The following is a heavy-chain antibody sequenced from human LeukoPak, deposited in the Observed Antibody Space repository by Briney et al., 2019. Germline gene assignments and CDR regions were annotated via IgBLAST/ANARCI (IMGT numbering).Heavy chain of an antibody. CDR2: IYYTGRT. CDR1: GGSISSSSHS. V-gene: IGHV4-39*01. J-gene: IGHJ5*02. D-gene: IGHD1-1*01. Sequence: SETLSLTCTVSGGSISSSSHSWGWIRQPPGKGLEWTESIYYTGRTYYNPSLESRLTISVDTSKNQFSLKRTSVTAADTAIYYCAQSLGSGNWIGNWFDPWGQGTLVTVSS. CDR3: AQSLGSGNWIGNWFDP.